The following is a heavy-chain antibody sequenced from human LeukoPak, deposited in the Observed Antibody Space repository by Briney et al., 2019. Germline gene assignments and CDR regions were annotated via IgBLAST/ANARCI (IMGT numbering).Heavy chain of an antibody. Sequence: PGGSLRLSCAASGFTFSSYGMHWVRQAPGKGLEWVAVISYDGSNKYYADSVKGRFTISRDNSKNTLYLQMNSLRAEDTAVYYCAKDFGLAVAGIRGIDTWGQGTLVTVSS. J-gene: IGHJ5*02. D-gene: IGHD6-19*01. CDR2: ISYDGSNK. CDR3: AKDFGLAVAGIRGIDT. CDR1: GFTFSSYG. V-gene: IGHV3-30*18.